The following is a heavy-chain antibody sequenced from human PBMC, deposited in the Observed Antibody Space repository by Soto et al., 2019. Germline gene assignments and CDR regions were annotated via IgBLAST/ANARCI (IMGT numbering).Heavy chain of an antibody. CDR1: GYTLTELS. J-gene: IGHJ3*02. D-gene: IGHD3-16*02. V-gene: IGHV1-24*01. CDR3: ATAYKRLRLGELSLLASDI. CDR2: FDPEDGET. Sequence: ASVKVSCKVSGYTLTELSMHWVRQAPGKGLEWMGGFDPEDGETIYAQKFQGRVTMTEDTSTDTAYMELSSLRSEDTAVYYCATAYKRLRLGELSLLASDIWGQGTMVTVSS.